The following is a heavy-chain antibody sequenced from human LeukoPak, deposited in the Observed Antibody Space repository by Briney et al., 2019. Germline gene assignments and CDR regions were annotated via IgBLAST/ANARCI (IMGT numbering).Heavy chain of an antibody. D-gene: IGHD5-12*01. J-gene: IGHJ4*02. Sequence: PGGSLRLSCAASGFTFSSYGMSWVRQAPGKGLEWVSAISGSGGSTYYADSVKGRFTISRDNSKNTLYLQMNSLRAEDTAVYYCARRSGGYDCLDYWGQGTLVTVSS. CDR3: ARRSGGYDCLDY. CDR2: ISGSGGST. V-gene: IGHV3-23*01. CDR1: GFTFSSYG.